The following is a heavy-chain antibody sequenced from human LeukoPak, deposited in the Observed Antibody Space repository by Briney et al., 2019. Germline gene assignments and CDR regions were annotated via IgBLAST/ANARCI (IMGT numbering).Heavy chain of an antibody. D-gene: IGHD3-3*01. CDR3: ARDRSYECGSGYSTPDY. CDR1: GFTLSSYG. CDR2: IWFDGSNK. Sequence: GGSLRLSCAPSGFTLSSYGMHWVRQAPGRGLEWVAVIWFDGSNKYYADSVKGRFTIPRDNSKNTLDLQMNSLRAEDTAVYYCARDRSYECGSGYSTPDYWGQGTLVTVSS. J-gene: IGHJ4*02. V-gene: IGHV3-33*01.